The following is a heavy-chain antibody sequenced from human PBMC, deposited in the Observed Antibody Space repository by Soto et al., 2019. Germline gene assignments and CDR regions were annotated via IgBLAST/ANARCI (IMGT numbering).Heavy chain of an antibody. CDR2: ISGSGGST. CDR3: AKADLYSGSYYYFDY. Sequence: GGSLRLSCAASGFTFSSYAMSWVRQAPGKGLEWVSAISGSGGSTYYADSVKGRFTISRDNSKNTLYLQMNSLRAEDTAVYYCAKADLYSGSYYYFDYWGQGTLVTVSS. D-gene: IGHD1-26*01. V-gene: IGHV3-23*01. J-gene: IGHJ4*02. CDR1: GFTFSSYA.